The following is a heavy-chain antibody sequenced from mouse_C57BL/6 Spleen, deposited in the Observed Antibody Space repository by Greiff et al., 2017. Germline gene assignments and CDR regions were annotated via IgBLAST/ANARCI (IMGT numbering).Heavy chain of an antibody. CDR3: ARIGGGYYYAFDY. J-gene: IGHJ2*01. V-gene: IGHV5-17*01. CDR2: ISSGSSNI. D-gene: IGHD1-1*01. CDR1: GFTFSDYG. Sequence: VQLKQSGGGLVKPGGSLKLSCAASGFTFSDYGMHWVRQAPEKGLEWVAYISSGSSNIYYADTVKGRFTISRDNAKNTLFLQMTSLRSEDTAMYYCARIGGGYYYAFDYWGQGTTLTVSS.